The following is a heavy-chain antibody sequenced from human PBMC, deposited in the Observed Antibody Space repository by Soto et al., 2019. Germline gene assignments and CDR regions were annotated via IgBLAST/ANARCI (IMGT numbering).Heavy chain of an antibody. CDR1: GYTFTSYA. Sequence: QVQLVQSGAEEKKPGASVKVSCKASGYTFTSYAMHWVRQAPGQRLEWMGWINAGNGNTKYSQKFQGRVTITRHTSASNSYMALSSLRPEDTAVYYCARSIVVVTALDYWGQGTLVTVSS. D-gene: IGHD2-21*02. V-gene: IGHV1-3*05. CDR2: INAGNGNT. J-gene: IGHJ4*02. CDR3: ARSIVVVTALDY.